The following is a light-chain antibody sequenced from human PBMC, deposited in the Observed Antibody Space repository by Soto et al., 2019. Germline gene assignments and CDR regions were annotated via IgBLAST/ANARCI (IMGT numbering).Light chain of an antibody. CDR2: GAS. CDR1: QGISNY. J-gene: IGKJ3*01. CDR3: QKYNSAPLRT. V-gene: IGKV1-27*01. Sequence: DIPMTQSPSSLSASVGDRVTITCRASQGISNYLAWYQQKPGKVPKLLIYGASTLQSGVPSRFSGSGSGTDFTLTISSLQPEDVATYYCQKYNSAPLRTFGPGTKVDIK.